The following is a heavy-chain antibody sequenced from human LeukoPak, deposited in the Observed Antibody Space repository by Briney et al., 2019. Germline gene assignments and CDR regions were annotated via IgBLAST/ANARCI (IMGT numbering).Heavy chain of an antibody. CDR2: HYHTGRI. CDR1: GGSISGTSYC. D-gene: IGHD1-1*01. Sequence: PSDTLSLTCSVSGGSISGTSYCWGWIRQPPGKGPEWIGSHYHTGRIYHNPSLNSRVTISVDTSKNQFSLKLSSVTDADTAVYYCARDGSDNWGLFDNWGRGTLVTVSS. CDR3: ARDGSDNWGLFDN. J-gene: IGHJ4*02. V-gene: IGHV4-39*07.